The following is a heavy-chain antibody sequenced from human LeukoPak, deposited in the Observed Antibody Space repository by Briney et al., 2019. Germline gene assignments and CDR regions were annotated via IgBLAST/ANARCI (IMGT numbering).Heavy chain of an antibody. V-gene: IGHV3-21*01. CDR3: ARGGSYGQAFDI. CDR2: ISSSSVYI. D-gene: IGHD3-10*01. CDR1: GFTFSNYN. J-gene: IGHJ3*02. Sequence: GGSLRLSCAASGFTFSNYNMNWVRQAPGKGPEWVSSISSSSVYIYYADSVKGRFTISRDNAKNSLYLQINSLRAEDTAVYYCARGGSYGQAFDIWGQGTMVTVSS.